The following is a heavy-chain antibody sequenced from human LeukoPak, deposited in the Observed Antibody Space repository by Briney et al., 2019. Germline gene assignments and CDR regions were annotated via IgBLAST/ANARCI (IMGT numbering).Heavy chain of an antibody. CDR1: GGTFSGYY. CDR3: ARGEIQLWCDY. Sequence: PSETLSRTSAVYGGTFSGYYWSWIRQPPGKGLEWIGEINHSGSTNYNPSLKSRVTISVDTSKNQFSLKLSSVTAADTAVYYCARGEIQLWCDYWGQGTLVTVSS. J-gene: IGHJ4*02. CDR2: INHSGST. V-gene: IGHV4-34*08. D-gene: IGHD5-18*01.